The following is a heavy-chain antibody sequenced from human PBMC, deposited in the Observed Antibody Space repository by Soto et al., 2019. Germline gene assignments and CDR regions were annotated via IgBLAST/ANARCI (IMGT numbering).Heavy chain of an antibody. V-gene: IGHV3-74*01. CDR2: INSDGSST. CDR3: ARDGQSGSSETYYDFWSGYYTSYYYYGMDV. Sequence: PGGSLRLSCAASGFTFSSYWMHWVRQAPGKGLVWVSRINSDGSSTSYADSVKGRFTISRDNAKNTLYLQMNSLRAEDTAVYYCARDGQSGSSETYYDFWSGYYTSYYYYGMDVWGQGTTVTVSS. CDR1: GFTFSSYW. D-gene: IGHD3-3*01. J-gene: IGHJ6*02.